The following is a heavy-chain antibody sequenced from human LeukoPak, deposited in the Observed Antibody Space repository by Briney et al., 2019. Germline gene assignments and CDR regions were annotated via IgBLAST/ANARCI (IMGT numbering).Heavy chain of an antibody. Sequence: GGSLRLSCGASGFTFSSYAMSWVRQAPGKGLEWVSAISGSGGNTYYADSVKGRFTISRDNSKYTLYLQMNSLRAEDTAVYYCARDGITMIVVVHYINFDYWGQGTLVTVSS. V-gene: IGHV3-23*01. J-gene: IGHJ4*02. CDR2: ISGSGGNT. CDR1: GFTFSSYA. D-gene: IGHD3-22*01. CDR3: ARDGITMIVVVHYINFDY.